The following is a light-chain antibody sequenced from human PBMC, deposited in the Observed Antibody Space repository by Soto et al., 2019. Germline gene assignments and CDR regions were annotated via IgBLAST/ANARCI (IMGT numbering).Light chain of an antibody. V-gene: IGLV2-8*01. Sequence: QSALTQPPSASGSRGQSVTISCTGTSSDVGGYNFFSWYQQHPGKAPKLILYEVTKRPSGVPDRFSGSKAGNTASLTVSGLQTEDEAHYYCSSYAGTKSRDVFGTGTKVTVL. CDR1: SSDVGGYNF. CDR2: EVT. CDR3: SSYAGTKSRDV. J-gene: IGLJ1*01.